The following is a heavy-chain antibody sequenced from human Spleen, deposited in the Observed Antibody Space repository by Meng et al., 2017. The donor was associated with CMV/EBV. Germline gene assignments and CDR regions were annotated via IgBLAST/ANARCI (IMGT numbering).Heavy chain of an antibody. D-gene: IGHD6-13*01. CDR2: VTGSGGST. V-gene: IGHV3-23*01. J-gene: IGHJ4*02. Sequence: GESLKISCAASGFTFSNYAMSWVRQAPGKGLEWVSAVTGSGGSTYYADSVKGRFTISRDNAKHTLYLQMNSLRAEDTAVYYCAKAYSSSWYREYYDYWGQGTLVTVSS. CDR1: GFTFSNYA. CDR3: AKAYSSSWYREYYDY.